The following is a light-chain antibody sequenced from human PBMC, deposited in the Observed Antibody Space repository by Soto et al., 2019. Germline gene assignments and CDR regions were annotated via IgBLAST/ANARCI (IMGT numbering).Light chain of an antibody. V-gene: IGLV1-36*01. CDR3: ASWDDSLNAYV. Sequence: QSVLTQPPSVSGAPRQTVTISCSGSSTNIENNAVNWYQQLPEKAPKLLIYYNNLLSSGVSDRLSGSNSGTSASLAISGPQSEDEATFYCASWDDSLNAYVFGTGTKLTVL. CDR1: STNIENNA. CDR2: YNN. J-gene: IGLJ1*01.